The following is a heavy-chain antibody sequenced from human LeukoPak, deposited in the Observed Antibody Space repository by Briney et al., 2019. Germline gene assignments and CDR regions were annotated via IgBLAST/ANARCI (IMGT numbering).Heavy chain of an antibody. Sequence: GGSLRLSCAASGFTFSSYSMNWVRQAPGKGLEWVSYISSSGSTIYYADSVKGRFTISRDNAKNSLYLQMNSLRAEDTAVYYCARRLRRNYFDYWGQGTLVTVSS. J-gene: IGHJ4*02. CDR2: ISSSGSTI. CDR1: GFTFSSYS. V-gene: IGHV3-48*04. CDR3: ARRLRRNYFDY. D-gene: IGHD4-17*01.